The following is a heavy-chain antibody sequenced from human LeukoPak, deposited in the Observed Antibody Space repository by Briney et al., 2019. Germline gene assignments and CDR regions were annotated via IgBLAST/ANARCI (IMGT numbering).Heavy chain of an antibody. CDR2: IYYSGST. Sequence: SETLSLTCTVSGGSVSSGSYYWSWIRQPPGKGLEWIGYIYYSGSTNYNPSLKSRVTISVDTSKNQFSLKLSSVTAADTAVYYCARGYSYGYRARGYYYYYGMDVWGQGTTVTVSS. CDR1: GGSVSSGSYY. D-gene: IGHD5-18*01. J-gene: IGHJ6*02. V-gene: IGHV4-61*01. CDR3: ARGYSYGYRARGYYYYYGMDV.